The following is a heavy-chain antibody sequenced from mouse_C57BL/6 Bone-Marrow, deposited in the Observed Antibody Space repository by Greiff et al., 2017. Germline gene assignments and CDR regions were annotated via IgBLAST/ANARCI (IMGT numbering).Heavy chain of an antibody. CDR3: ARSNDYGSSYYYFDY. V-gene: IGHV1-54*01. J-gene: IGHJ2*01. Sequence: QVPLQQSGAELVRPGTSVKVSCKASGYAFTNYLIEWVKQRPGQGLEWIGVINPGSGGTNYNEKFKGKATLTADKSSSTAYMQLSSLTSEDSAVYFCARSNDYGSSYYYFDYWGQGTTLTVSA. CDR2: INPGSGGT. D-gene: IGHD1-1*01. CDR1: GYAFTNYL.